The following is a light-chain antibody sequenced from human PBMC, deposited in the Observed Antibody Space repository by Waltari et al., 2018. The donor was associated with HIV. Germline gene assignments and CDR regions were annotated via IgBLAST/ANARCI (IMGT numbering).Light chain of an antibody. V-gene: IGKV2D-29*01. Sequence: DIVMTQTPLTLFVTPGQPASISCTYNQRLLHSDLTTYLYWYLHKPGQPPQLLIYEVSNRFSGVPDRFRGSGSGTDFTLKISRVEAEDVGVYYCMQSIQLPPTFGQGTKVEIK. CDR3: MQSIQLPPT. CDR2: EVS. J-gene: IGKJ1*01. CDR1: QRLLHSDLTTY.